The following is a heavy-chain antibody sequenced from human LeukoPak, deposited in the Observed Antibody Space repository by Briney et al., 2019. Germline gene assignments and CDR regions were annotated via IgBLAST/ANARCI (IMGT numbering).Heavy chain of an antibody. CDR3: VRDISSIAAAGWSYYYYYGMDV. V-gene: IGHV1-18*01. CDR1: GYTFTSYG. CDR2: ISAYNGNT. Sequence: ASVKVSCKASGYTFTSYGISWVRQAPGQGLEWMGWISAYNGNTNYAQKLQGRVTMTTDTSTSTAYMELRSLRSDDTAVYYCVRDISSIAAAGWSYYYYYGMDVWGQGTTVTVSS. J-gene: IGHJ6*02. D-gene: IGHD6-13*01.